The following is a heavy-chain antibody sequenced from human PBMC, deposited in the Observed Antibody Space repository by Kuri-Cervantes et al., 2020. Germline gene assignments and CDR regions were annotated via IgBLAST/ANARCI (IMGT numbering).Heavy chain of an antibody. V-gene: IGHV1-69*13. CDR3: ARSLMSYYYDSGGYHSIDA. CDR1: GGTFSSYA. D-gene: IGHD3-22*01. Sequence: SVKVSCKASGGTFSSYAISWVRQAPGQGLEWMGGIIPIFGTANYAQKFQGRVTITADESTSTAYMELSSLRSEDTAVYYCARSLMSYYYDSGGYHSIDAWGQGTLVTVSS. CDR2: IIPIFGTA. J-gene: IGHJ5*02.